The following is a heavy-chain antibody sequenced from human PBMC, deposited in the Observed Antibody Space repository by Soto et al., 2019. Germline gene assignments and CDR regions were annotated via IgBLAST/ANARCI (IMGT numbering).Heavy chain of an antibody. V-gene: IGHV1-69*01. Sequence: QVQLVQSGAEVKKPGSSVKVSCKASGGTFSSYAISWVRQAPGQGLEWMGGIIPIFGTANYAQKFQGRVTITADESTRTAYMELSSLRSEDTAVYYCARAGRYGSGSYYLVTDYWGQGTLVTVSS. D-gene: IGHD3-10*01. CDR1: GGTFSSYA. CDR2: IIPIFGTA. CDR3: ARAGRYGSGSYYLVTDY. J-gene: IGHJ4*02.